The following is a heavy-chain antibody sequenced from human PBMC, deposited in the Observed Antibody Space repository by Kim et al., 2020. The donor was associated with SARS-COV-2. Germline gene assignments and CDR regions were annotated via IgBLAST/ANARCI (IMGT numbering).Heavy chain of an antibody. J-gene: IGHJ6*02. CDR2: IYPGDSDT. V-gene: IGHV5-51*01. CDR1: GYSFTSYW. Sequence: GESLKISCKGSGYSFTSYWIGWVRQMPGKGLEWMGIIYPGDSDTRYSPSFQGQVTISADKSISTAYLQWSSLKASDTAMYYCAIGGSYSSSWGYYYYYGMDVWGQGTTVTVSS. CDR3: AIGGSYSSSWGYYYYYGMDV. D-gene: IGHD6-13*01.